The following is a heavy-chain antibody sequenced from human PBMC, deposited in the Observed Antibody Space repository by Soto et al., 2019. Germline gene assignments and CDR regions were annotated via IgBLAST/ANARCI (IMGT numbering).Heavy chain of an antibody. J-gene: IGHJ6*02. CDR1: GGSFSGYY. D-gene: IGHD6-6*01. CDR2: INHSGST. V-gene: IGHV4-34*01. Sequence: PSETLSLTCAVYGGSFSGYYWSWIRQPPGKGLEWIGEINHSGSTNYNPSLKSRVTISVDTSKNQFSLKLSSVTAADTAVYYCARDRSAFEYSSSSYGMDVWGQGTTLTVYS. CDR3: ARDRSAFEYSSSSYGMDV.